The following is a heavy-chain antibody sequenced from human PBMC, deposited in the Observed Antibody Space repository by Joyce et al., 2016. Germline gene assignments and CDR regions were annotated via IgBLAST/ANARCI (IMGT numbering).Heavy chain of an antibody. CDR2: IYWDDDK. J-gene: IGHJ6*02. CDR1: GFSLSTSGVG. CDR3: AHAPATDRYYGMDV. Sequence: QVTLKESGPTLVKPTQTLTLTCTFSGFSLSTSGVGVGWIRQPPVKALDWLALIYWDDDKRYSSSLKSRLTITKDTSKNQVVLTMTNMDPVDTATYYCAHAPATDRYYGMDVWGQGTTVTVSS. V-gene: IGHV2-5*02. D-gene: IGHD6-25*01.